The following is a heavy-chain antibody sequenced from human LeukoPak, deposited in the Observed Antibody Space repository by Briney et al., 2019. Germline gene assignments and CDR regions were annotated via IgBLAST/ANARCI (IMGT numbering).Heavy chain of an antibody. J-gene: IGHJ3*02. CDR1: GYTFTSYG. D-gene: IGHD6-13*01. V-gene: IGHV1-18*03. Sequence: ASVKVSCKASGYTFTSYGISWVRQAPGQGLEWMGWISAYNGNTNYAQKLQGRVTMTTDTSTSTAYMELRSLRSDDMAVYYCARDTDSSSWRDAFDIWGQGTMVTVSS. CDR3: ARDTDSSSWRDAFDI. CDR2: ISAYNGNT.